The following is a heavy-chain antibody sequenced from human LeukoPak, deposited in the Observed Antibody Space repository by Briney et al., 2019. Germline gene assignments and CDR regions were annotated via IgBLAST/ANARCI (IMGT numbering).Heavy chain of an antibody. CDR1: GFIFSNGW. CDR3: AREGDCSSTSCYTPAAFDI. Sequence: GGSLRLSCAASGFIFSNGWMSWVRQAPGKGLEWVANIKQDGSEKYYVDSVKGRFTISRDNAKNSLYLQMNSLRAEDTAVYYCAREGDCSSTSCYTPAAFDIWGQGTMVTVSS. CDR2: IKQDGSEK. J-gene: IGHJ3*02. V-gene: IGHV3-7*01. D-gene: IGHD2-2*02.